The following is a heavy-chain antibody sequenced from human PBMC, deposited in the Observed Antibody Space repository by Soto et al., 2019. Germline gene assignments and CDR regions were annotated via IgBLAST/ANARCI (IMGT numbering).Heavy chain of an antibody. D-gene: IGHD5-12*01. CDR3: ARGLWLRQSFAY. Sequence: QVQLEQWGAGLLKPSETLSLTCAVYGGSFSGYYWSWIRQPPGKGLEWIGEINHSGSTNYNPSLKCRANMSVATTQDQFSRNQSSVTAAVTAVYYWARGLWLRQSFAYWGQGTLVTVSS. J-gene: IGHJ4*02. CDR1: GGSFSGYY. V-gene: IGHV4-34*02. CDR2: INHSGST.